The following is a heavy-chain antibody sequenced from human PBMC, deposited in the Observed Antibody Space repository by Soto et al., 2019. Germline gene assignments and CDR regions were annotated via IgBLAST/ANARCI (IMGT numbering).Heavy chain of an antibody. J-gene: IGHJ5*02. Sequence: GASVKVSCKASGGTFSSYAISWVRQAPGQGLEWMGGIIPIFGTANYAQKFQGRVTITADKSTSTAYMELSSLRPEDTAVYYCARGKEMATISNWFDPWGQGTLVTVSS. V-gene: IGHV1-69*06. CDR1: GGTFSSYA. D-gene: IGHD5-12*01. CDR2: IIPIFGTA. CDR3: ARGKEMATISNWFDP.